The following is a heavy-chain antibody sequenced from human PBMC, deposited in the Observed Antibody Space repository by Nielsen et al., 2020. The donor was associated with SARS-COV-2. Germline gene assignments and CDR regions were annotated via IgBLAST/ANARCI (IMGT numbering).Heavy chain of an antibody. J-gene: IGHJ6*02. V-gene: IGHV4-31*03. CDR2: IYYSGST. Sequence: LRLSCTVSGGSISSGGYYWSWIRQHPGKGLEWIGYIYYSGSTYYNPSLKSRVTMSVDTSKNQFSLKLSSVTAADTAVYYCAREGKYYDYVWGSYAGRMDVWGQGTTVTVSS. CDR3: AREGKYYDYVWGSYAGRMDV. D-gene: IGHD3-16*01. CDR1: GGSISSGGYY.